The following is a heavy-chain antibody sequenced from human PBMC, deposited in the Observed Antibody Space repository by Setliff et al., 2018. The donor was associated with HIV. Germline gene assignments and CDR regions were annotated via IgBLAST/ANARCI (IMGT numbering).Heavy chain of an antibody. J-gene: IGHJ6*03. V-gene: IGHV4-31*03. Sequence: SETLSLTCTVSGGSISSGGYYWSWIRQHPGKGLEWIGYIYYSGSTYYNPSLKSRVTISVDTSKNQLSLKLSSVTAADTAVYYCARETVVTPAGHYYYMDVWGTGTTVTVSS. CDR3: ARETVVTPAGHYYYMDV. CDR2: IYYSGST. D-gene: IGHD2-21*02. CDR1: GGSISSGGYY.